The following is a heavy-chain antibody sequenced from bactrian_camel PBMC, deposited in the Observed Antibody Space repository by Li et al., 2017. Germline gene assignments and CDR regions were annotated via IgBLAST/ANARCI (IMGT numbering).Heavy chain of an antibody. CDR1: GFTFSSYA. J-gene: IGHJ4*01. D-gene: IGHD5*01. CDR3: ATGFGDGLGRY. Sequence: VQLVESGGGWVQSGGSLRLSCAASGFTFSSYAMFWVRQAPGKGLEWVSSINSGGGSTYYADSVKGRFTISRDNAKNTLYLQMNSLKTEDTAVYYCATGFGDGLGRYWGQGTQVTVS. V-gene: IGHV3S31*01. CDR2: INSGGGST.